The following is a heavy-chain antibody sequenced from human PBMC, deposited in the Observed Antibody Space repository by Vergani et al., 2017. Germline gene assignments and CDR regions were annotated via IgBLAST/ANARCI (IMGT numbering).Heavy chain of an antibody. CDR2: ISSGGGDI. D-gene: IGHD3-10*01. CDR3: TTAWGLYYLHGEYCQY. V-gene: IGHV3-23*04. J-gene: IGHJ1*01. Sequence: EVQLVESGGVVVQPGGSLRLSCAGAGFTFDTYTMAYVRQAPGKGLEWVATISSGGGDIFYADSVKGRFTISRDNSKNTLFLQMNSLKDEDTAVYYCTTAWGLYYLHGEYCQYWGRGTLVSVSS. CDR1: GFTFDTYT.